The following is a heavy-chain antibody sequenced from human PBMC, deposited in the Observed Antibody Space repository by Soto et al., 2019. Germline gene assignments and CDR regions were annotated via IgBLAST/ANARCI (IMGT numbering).Heavy chain of an antibody. J-gene: IGHJ4*02. D-gene: IGHD3-9*01. CDR2: IKSKTDGGTT. CDR3: TTDGNDILTALDY. V-gene: IGHV3-15*01. CDR1: GFTFSNAW. Sequence: PGGSLRLSCAASGFTFSNAWMSWVRQAPGKGLEWVGRIKSKTDGGTTDYAAPVKGRFTISRDDSKNTLYLQMNSLKTEDTAVYYCTTDGNDILTALDYWGQGTLVTVSS.